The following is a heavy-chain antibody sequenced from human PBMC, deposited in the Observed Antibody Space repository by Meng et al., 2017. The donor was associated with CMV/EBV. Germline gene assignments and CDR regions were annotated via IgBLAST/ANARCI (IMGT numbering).Heavy chain of an antibody. CDR1: GYTFTGYY. CDR3: ASLYYDFWSGYWGNYYYGMDV. CDR2: INPNSGGT. D-gene: IGHD3-3*01. V-gene: IGHV1-2*02. Sequence: ASVKVSCKASGYTFTGYYMHWVRQAPGQGLEWMGWINPNSGGTNYAQKFQGRVTMTRDTSISTAYVELSRLRSDDTAVYYCASLYYDFWSGYWGNYYYGMDVWGQGTMVTVSS. J-gene: IGHJ6*02.